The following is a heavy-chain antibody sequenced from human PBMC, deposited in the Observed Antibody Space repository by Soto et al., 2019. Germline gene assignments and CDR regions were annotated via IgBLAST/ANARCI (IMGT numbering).Heavy chain of an antibody. CDR2: ILNDGSNR. J-gene: IGHJ6*02. D-gene: IGHD3-10*01. CDR1: GFTFSNYG. Sequence: QVQLVESGGGVVQPGRSLRLSCAASGFTFSNYGMHWVRQAPGKGLEWVAVILNDGSNRYHADSVKDRFTISRDNSKNMLYFQMNSLRAEDTDVYYCARDDEYSGNGMDVWGQGTTVTVS. CDR3: ARDDEYSGNGMDV. V-gene: IGHV3-33*01.